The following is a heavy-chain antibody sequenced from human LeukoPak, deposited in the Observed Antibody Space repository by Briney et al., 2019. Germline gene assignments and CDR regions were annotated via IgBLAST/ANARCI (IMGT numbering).Heavy chain of an antibody. V-gene: IGHV3-53*01. CDR2: IYSGGDT. CDR1: GFTVSTKY. CDR3: ARVGDHYHWYFDL. D-gene: IGHD3-10*01. J-gene: IGHJ2*01. Sequence: GGSLRLSCAASGFTVSTKYMNWVRQAPGKGLEWVSIIYSGGDTYYADSVKGRFTISRDNSKNTLPLQMNSLRAEDTAVYYCARVGDHYHWYFDLWGRGTLVSVSS.